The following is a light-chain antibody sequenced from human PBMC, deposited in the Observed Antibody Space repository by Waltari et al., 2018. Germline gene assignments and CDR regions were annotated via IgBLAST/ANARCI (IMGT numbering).Light chain of an antibody. CDR1: QSVSSN. CDR3: QQYDNWPLT. V-gene: IGKV3-15*01. J-gene: IGKJ2*01. CDR2: AAS. Sequence: EIVMTQSPATLSVSPGERATLSCRASQSVSSNLAWYQQRPGRAPRLLIYAASARATGIPARFSGSGSGTEFTLTISSLQSEDFAIYFCQQYDNWPLTFGQGTKREIK.